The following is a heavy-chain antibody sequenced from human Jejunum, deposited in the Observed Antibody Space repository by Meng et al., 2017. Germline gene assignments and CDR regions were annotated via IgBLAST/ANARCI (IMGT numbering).Heavy chain of an antibody. CDR3: ALGDRGMRFGFDY. J-gene: IGHJ4*01. CDR1: GDSFTSADYY. D-gene: IGHD2-8*01. CDR2: IYYSGST. V-gene: IGHV4-30-4*08. Sequence: QEKLPESGPGLVKPSQTPSLTCTVSGDSFTSADYYWSWIRQHPGKGLEWIGYIYYSGSTYYNPSLKSRISISGDTSNKQFTLKLTSVTAADTAVYYCALGDRGMRFGFDYWGQGILVTVSS.